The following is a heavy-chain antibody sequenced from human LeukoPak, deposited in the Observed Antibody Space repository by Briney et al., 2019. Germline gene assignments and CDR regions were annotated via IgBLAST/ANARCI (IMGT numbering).Heavy chain of an antibody. D-gene: IGHD3-22*01. J-gene: IGHJ1*01. CDR2: IKSDGST. CDR1: GFTFSSYW. CDR3: ARAPSEIGGYYPEYFRH. V-gene: IGHV3-74*01. Sequence: GSLRLSCVASGFTFSSYWMHWVRQAPGKGLVWVSRIKSDGSTNYADSVKGRFTISRDNAKNTVSLQMNSLRAEDTGVYFCARAPSEIGGYYPEYFRHWGQGTLVTVSS.